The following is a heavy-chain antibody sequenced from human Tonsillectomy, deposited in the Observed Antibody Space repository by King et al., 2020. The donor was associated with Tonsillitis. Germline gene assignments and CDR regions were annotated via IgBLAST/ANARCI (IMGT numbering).Heavy chain of an antibody. V-gene: IGHV3-9*01. Sequence: VQLVESGGGLVQPGRSLRLSCAASGFTFDDYAMHWVRQAPGKGLEWVSGISWNSGGIGYADSVKGRFTISRDNAKNSLYLQMSSLRPEDTALYYCAKDMGPGSSWYFFSEYFQHWGQGTLVTVSS. D-gene: IGHD6-13*01. CDR3: AKDMGPGSSWYFFSEYFQH. J-gene: IGHJ1*01. CDR1: GFTFDDYA. CDR2: ISWNSGGI.